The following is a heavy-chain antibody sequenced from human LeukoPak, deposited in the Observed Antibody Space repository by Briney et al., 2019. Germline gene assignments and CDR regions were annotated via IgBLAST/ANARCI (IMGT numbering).Heavy chain of an antibody. CDR1: GVSLSAYY. V-gene: IGHV4-34*01. Sequence: KTSDTLSLTRGVCGVSLSAYYWSWIRQSPGKALEWIGEVSPGGDTNYNPSLKSRVTISVDTSENQLSLSLSSVTAADTAMYYCARIRCGRGPGICYNHWAQGTLVTVSS. CDR3: ARIRCGRGPGICYNH. D-gene: IGHD2-21*01. CDR2: VSPGGDT. J-gene: IGHJ5*02.